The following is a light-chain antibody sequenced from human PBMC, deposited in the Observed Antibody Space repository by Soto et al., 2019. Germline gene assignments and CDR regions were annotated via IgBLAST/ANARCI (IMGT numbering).Light chain of an antibody. CDR1: QSISSY. J-gene: IGKJ5*01. V-gene: IGKV1-39*01. Sequence: DIQMTQSPSSLSAPVGDRFAITCRASQSISSYLNWYQQKPGKAPKLXXXAASSLQSGVPSRFSGSGSGTDFTLTISSLQTEDFATYYCQQSYSTPSITFGQGTRLEIK. CDR3: QQSYSTPSIT. CDR2: AAS.